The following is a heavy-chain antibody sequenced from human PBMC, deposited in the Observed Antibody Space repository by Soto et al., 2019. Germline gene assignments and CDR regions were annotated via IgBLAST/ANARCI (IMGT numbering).Heavy chain of an antibody. Sequence: QVQLVQSGAEVKKPGSSVKVSCKASGGTFSSYAISWVRQAPGQGLEWMGGIIPIFGTANYAQKFQGRVTITADESTSTAYMELSSLRSEDTAVYYCARGGEQRLPKGDYSDYWGQGTLVTVSS. D-gene: IGHD6-19*01. V-gene: IGHV1-69*12. CDR1: GGTFSSYA. CDR3: ARGGEQRLPKGDYSDY. J-gene: IGHJ4*02. CDR2: IIPIFGTA.